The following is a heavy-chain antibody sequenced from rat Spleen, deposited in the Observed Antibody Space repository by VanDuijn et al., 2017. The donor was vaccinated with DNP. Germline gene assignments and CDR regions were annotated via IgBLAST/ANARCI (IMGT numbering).Heavy chain of an antibody. CDR2: INYDSSST. CDR1: GFTFSDYY. J-gene: IGHJ2*01. V-gene: IGHV5-22*01. CDR3: VRWNSGHFDY. Sequence: EVQLVESGGGLVQPGRSLKLSCAASGFTFSDYYMAWVRQAPKKGLEWVASINYDSSSTYHRGSVKGRFTISRDNAENTLYLQMNSLRSEDMATYYCVRWNSGHFDYWGQGVMVTVSS. D-gene: IGHD4-3*01.